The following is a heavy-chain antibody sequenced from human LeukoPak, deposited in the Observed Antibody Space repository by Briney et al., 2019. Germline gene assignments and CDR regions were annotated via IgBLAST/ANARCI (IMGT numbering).Heavy chain of an antibody. V-gene: IGHV4-59*08. Sequence: PSETLSLTCTVSGGSISSYYWSWIRQPPGKGLEWIGYISYSGNTNYNPSLKSRVTISFDTSNNQFSLKLTSVTAADSAVYYCAGHILGGNFDSWGQGTLVTVSS. D-gene: IGHD4-23*01. J-gene: IGHJ4*02. CDR2: ISYSGNT. CDR1: GGSISSYY. CDR3: AGHILGGNFDS.